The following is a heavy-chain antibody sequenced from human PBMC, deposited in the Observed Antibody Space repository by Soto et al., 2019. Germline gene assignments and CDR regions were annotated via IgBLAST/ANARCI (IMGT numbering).Heavy chain of an antibody. V-gene: IGHV1-18*01. D-gene: IGHD2-2*01. J-gene: IGHJ6*02. CDR3: ARDTELPAGLRDDFYYYGMDV. CDR2: ISPYNGDA. Sequence: QVQMVQSVGEVKKPGASVKVSCKASNYSFTKYGISWVRQAPGQGLEWMGWISPYNGDANYAEKFHGRVTMTTDTSTGTAYMELASLRSDDTAVYYCARDTELPAGLRDDFYYYGMDVWGQGTTVTVSS. CDR1: NYSFTKYG.